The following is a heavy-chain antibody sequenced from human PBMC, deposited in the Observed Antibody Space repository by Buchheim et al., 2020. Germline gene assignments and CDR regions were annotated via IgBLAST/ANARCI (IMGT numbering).Heavy chain of an antibody. V-gene: IGHV4-30-4*01. Sequence: QVQLQESGPGLVKPSQTLSLTCTVSGGSISSGDYYWSWIRQPPGKGLEWIGYIYYSGSTYYNPSLKSRVTISVDTSKNQFSLKLSSVTAADTAVYYCARESCSGGSCYYSPPNWFDPWGQGTL. CDR2: IYYSGST. CDR3: ARESCSGGSCYYSPPNWFDP. D-gene: IGHD2-15*01. J-gene: IGHJ5*02. CDR1: GGSISSGDYY.